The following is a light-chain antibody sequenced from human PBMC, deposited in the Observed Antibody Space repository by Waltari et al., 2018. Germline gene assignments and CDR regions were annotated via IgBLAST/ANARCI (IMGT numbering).Light chain of an antibody. J-gene: IGKJ5*01. CDR2: DAS. V-gene: IGKV3-11*01. CDR3: QQRSGWPPSIT. CDR1: QSVGNF. Sequence: EIVLTQSPATLSLSPGDRATLSCRASQSVGNFLAWYPHKPGQAPRLLIYDASNRATGIPATFSGSGSGTDFTLTISSLQPEDFALYYCQQRSGWPPSITFGQGTRLEI.